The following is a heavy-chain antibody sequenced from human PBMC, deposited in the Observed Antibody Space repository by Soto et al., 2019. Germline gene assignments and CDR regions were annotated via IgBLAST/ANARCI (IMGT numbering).Heavy chain of an antibody. CDR2: ISRGGGDT. Sequence: QVQLVESGGGLVKPGGSLRLSCAASGLSFSDYSMTWIRQAPGKGPEWVARISRGGGDTEYADTVKGRFTISRDNAKNSLYLQMDSMRAEDTAVYYCTRGGRSTSYYWEFWGQGTLVTVSS. D-gene: IGHD3-10*01. J-gene: IGHJ4*02. CDR1: GLSFSDYS. V-gene: IGHV3-11*06. CDR3: TRGGRSTSYYWEF.